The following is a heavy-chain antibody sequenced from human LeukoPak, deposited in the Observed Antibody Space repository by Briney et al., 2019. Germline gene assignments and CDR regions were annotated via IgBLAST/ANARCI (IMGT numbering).Heavy chain of an antibody. CDR2: IYTSGST. CDR3: ASGVPAAAFDY. CDR1: GGSISSGSYY. Sequence: SETLSLTCTVSGGSISSGSYYWSWIRQPAGKGLEWIGRIYTSGSTNYNPSLKSRVTISIDTSKNQFSLKLSSVTAADTAVYYCASGVPAAAFDYWGQGTLVTVSS. J-gene: IGHJ4*02. D-gene: IGHD6-13*01. V-gene: IGHV4-61*02.